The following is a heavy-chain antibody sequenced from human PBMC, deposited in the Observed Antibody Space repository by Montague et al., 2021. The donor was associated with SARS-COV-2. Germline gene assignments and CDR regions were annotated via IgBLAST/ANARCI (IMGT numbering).Heavy chain of an antibody. V-gene: IGHV4-39*02. CDR2: IYYSGST. J-gene: IGHJ4*02. CDR3: AGDQGHNRWIYDY. Sequence: SETLSLTCTVSGGSISSSNYYWAWIRQPPGKGLEWIGSIYYSGSTYYNPSLKSRVTISVDTSKNQFSLKLSSVTAADTAVYYCAGDQGHNRWIYDYWGQGTLVTVSS. D-gene: IGHD1-14*01. CDR1: GGSISSSNYY.